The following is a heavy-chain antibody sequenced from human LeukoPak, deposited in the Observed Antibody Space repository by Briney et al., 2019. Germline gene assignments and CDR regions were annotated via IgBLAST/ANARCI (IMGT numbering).Heavy chain of an antibody. V-gene: IGHV3-7*03. D-gene: IGHD3-10*01. CDR1: GFTFSSFW. J-gene: IGHJ4*02. CDR3: ARGRGLES. Sequence: GGSLRLSCADSGFTFSSFWMTWVRQAPGKGLEWVANIKQDGSEKYYVDSVKGRFTISRDNAKKSLFLQMNSLRAGDTAVYYCARGRGLESWGQGTLVTVSS. CDR2: IKQDGSEK.